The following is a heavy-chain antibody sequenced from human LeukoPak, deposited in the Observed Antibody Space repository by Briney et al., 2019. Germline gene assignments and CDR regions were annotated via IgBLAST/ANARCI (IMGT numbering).Heavy chain of an antibody. CDR3: ARKMGAAAGDLFDY. V-gene: IGHV4-59*11. D-gene: IGHD6-13*01. Sequence: SGTLSLTCTVSGGSISSHYWSWIRQPPGKGLEWIGYIYYSGSTNYNPSLKSRVTISVDTSKNQFSLKLSSVTAADTAVYYCARKMGAAAGDLFDYWGQGTLVTVSS. CDR1: GGSISSHY. CDR2: IYYSGST. J-gene: IGHJ4*02.